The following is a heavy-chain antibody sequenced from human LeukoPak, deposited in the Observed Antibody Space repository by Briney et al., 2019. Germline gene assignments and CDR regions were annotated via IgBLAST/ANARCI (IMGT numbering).Heavy chain of an antibody. J-gene: IGHJ3*01. CDR1: GGTFSSYA. D-gene: IGHD3-10*01. CDR3: ATLTKRITMVRGVIITHDAFDV. Sequence: SVKVSCKASGGTFSSYAISWVRQAPGQGLEWMGGIIPIFGTANYAQKFQGRVTITADESTSTAYMELSSLRSEDTAVYYCATLTKRITMVRGVIITHDAFDVWGQGTMVTVSS. V-gene: IGHV1-69*13. CDR2: IIPIFGTA.